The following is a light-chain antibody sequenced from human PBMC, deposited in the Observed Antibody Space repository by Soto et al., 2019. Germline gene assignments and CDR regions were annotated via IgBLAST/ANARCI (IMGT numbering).Light chain of an antibody. CDR1: NSNIGSNA. V-gene: IGLV1-44*01. J-gene: IGLJ3*02. CDR2: IND. CDR3: ATWDDSFNIPV. Sequence: QSVLTQPPSASGTPGQRVTISCSGSNSNIGSNALNWYRQLPGTAPKLLMFINDLRPSGVPDRFSGSKSGTSASLAISGLQSEDEADYYCATWDDSFNIPVFGGGTKLTVL.